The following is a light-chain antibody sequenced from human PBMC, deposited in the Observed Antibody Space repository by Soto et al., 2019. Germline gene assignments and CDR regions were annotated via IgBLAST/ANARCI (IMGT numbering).Light chain of an antibody. CDR1: SSNIGSNY. V-gene: IGLV1-47*01. Sequence: QSVLAQAPSASGTPGQRVTISCSGSSSNIGSNYVYWYQQLPGTAPKLLIYRNNQRPSGVPDRFSGSKSGTSASLAISGLRSEDEFDYYCAARRDILSAPYLCATGTKFT. J-gene: IGLJ1*01. CDR2: RNN. CDR3: AARRDILSAPYL.